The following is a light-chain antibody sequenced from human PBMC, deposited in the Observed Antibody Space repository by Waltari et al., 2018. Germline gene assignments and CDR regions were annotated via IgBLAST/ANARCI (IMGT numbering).Light chain of an antibody. CDR3: QQLNSYTIT. J-gene: IGKJ5*01. V-gene: IGKV1-9*01. CDR1: QGISSY. Sequence: DIQLTQSPSFLSASVGDRVTITCRASQGISSYLVWYQQKPGKAPNLLIYAASTLESGVPSRFSGSGSGTEFTLTISSLQPEDFATYYCQQLNSYTITFGQGTRLEIK. CDR2: AAS.